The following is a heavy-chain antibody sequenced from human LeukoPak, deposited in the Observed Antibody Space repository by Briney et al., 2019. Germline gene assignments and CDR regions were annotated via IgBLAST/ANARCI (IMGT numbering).Heavy chain of an antibody. CDR2: FDPEDGET. J-gene: IGHJ4*02. CDR1: GYTLTELS. D-gene: IGHD6-13*01. V-gene: IGHV1-24*01. Sequence: ASVKVSCKVSGYTLTELSMHWVRQAPGKGLEWVGGFDPEDGETIYAQKFQGRVTMTEDTSTDTAYMELSSLRSEDTAVYYCATVPGYSSSWYQIGYWGQGTLVTVSS. CDR3: ATVPGYSSSWYQIGY.